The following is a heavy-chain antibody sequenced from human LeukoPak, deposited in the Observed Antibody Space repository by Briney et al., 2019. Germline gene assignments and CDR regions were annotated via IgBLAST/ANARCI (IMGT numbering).Heavy chain of an antibody. D-gene: IGHD3-9*01. CDR1: GLTISSYA. V-gene: IGHV3-23*01. CDR2: ISGGGGST. Sequence: LAGGCLRLSCAASGLTISSYAMSCVRQQPGKGMEWVSAISGGGGSTYYADSVKGRFTISRDNSKNTLYLQMNSLRAEETAVYYCAKEMRRYDIVTGYSEIYYYCGMDVWGQGTTVTVSS. CDR3: AKEMRRYDIVTGYSEIYYYCGMDV. J-gene: IGHJ6*02.